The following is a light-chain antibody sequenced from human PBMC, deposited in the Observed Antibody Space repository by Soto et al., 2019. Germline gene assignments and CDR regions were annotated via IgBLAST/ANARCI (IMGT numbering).Light chain of an antibody. CDR1: QSVSSY. J-gene: IGKJ3*01. V-gene: IGKV3-11*01. Sequence: EIVLTQSPATLSLSPGDRATLSCRASQSVSSYLAWYQQKPGQAPRLLIYDASSRATGIPARFSGSGSGTDFTLPISSLEPEDFAVYYCQQRSNWPPGSTFGPGTKVDIK. CDR3: QQRSNWPPGST. CDR2: DAS.